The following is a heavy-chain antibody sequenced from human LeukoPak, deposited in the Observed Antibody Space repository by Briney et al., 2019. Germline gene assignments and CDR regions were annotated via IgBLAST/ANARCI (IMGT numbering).Heavy chain of an antibody. CDR2: IRSKANSYAT. Sequence: GGSLRLSCAASGFTFSDSAMHWVRQASGKGLEWVGRIRSKANSYATAYAASVKGRFTISRDDSKNTAYLQMNSLKTEDTAVYYCCPDDSSGYYYEYWGQGTLVTVSS. CDR1: GFTFSDSA. V-gene: IGHV3-73*01. J-gene: IGHJ4*02. D-gene: IGHD3-22*01. CDR3: CPDDSSGYYYEY.